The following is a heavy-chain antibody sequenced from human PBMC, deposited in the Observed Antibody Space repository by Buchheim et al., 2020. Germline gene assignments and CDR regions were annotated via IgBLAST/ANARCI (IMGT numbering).Heavy chain of an antibody. J-gene: IGHJ4*02. D-gene: IGHD3-16*01. CDR1: GFAFSSYA. V-gene: IGHV3-23*01. CDR2: ISASGDGT. Sequence: EMQLLESGGGLVQPGGSLRLSCAASGFAFSSYAMAWVRQAPGTGLEWVSGISASGDGTYYADSVKGRFTISRDTSKNTLYLRMHSLRVEDTAVYHCAKVGVGDFDYWGQGTL. CDR3: AKVGVGDFDY.